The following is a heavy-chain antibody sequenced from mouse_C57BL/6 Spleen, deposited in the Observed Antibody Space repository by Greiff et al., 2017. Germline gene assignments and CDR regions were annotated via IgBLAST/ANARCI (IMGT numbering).Heavy chain of an antibody. CDR3: ARHSGITTVVFDY. CDR1: GFTFSSYG. Sequence: EVKLVESGGDLVKPGGSLKLSCAASGFTFSSYGMSWVRQTPDKRLEWVATISSGGSYTYYPDSVKGRFTISRDNAKNTLYLQMSSLKSEDTAMYYCARHSGITTVVFDYWGQGTTLTVSS. V-gene: IGHV5-6*01. J-gene: IGHJ2*01. CDR2: ISSGGSYT. D-gene: IGHD1-1*01.